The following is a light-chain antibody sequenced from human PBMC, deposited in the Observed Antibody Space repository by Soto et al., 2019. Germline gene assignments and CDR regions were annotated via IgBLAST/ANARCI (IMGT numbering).Light chain of an antibody. CDR3: QQYYRPWT. CDR2: WAS. CDR1: QSVLYSSNNKNY. V-gene: IGKV4-1*01. J-gene: IGKJ1*01. Sequence: DIVMTQSPDSLAVSLGERATINCKSSQSVLYSSNNKNYLAWYQQKPGQPPKLLIYWASTRESGVPDRFSGSGSGTDFTLIISSLQDEDVAVYYCQQYYRPWTFGQGTKVEIK.